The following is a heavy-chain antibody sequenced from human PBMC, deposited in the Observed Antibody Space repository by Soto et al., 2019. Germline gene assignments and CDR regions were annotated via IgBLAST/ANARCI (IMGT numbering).Heavy chain of an antibody. D-gene: IGHD2-8*02. CDR3: ARGYPVYFGSGGWFDP. Sequence: QVQLQESGPGLVKPSQTLSLTCTVSGGSISSGDYYWSWIRQPPGKGLEWIGYIYYSGSTYYNPSLKSRVTISVDTSKNQFSLKLSSVTAADTAVYYCARGYPVYFGSGGWFDPWGQGTLVTVSS. CDR2: IYYSGST. CDR1: GGSISSGDYY. V-gene: IGHV4-30-4*01. J-gene: IGHJ5*02.